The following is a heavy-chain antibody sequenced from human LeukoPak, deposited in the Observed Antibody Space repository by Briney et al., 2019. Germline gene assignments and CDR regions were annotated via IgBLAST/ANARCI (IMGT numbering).Heavy chain of an antibody. CDR3: ARDVRPEGFDY. V-gene: IGHV1-2*02. D-gene: IGHD3-10*02. J-gene: IGHJ4*02. CDR2: INPNSGGT. CDR1: GYSFTDKY. Sequence: ASVKVSCKASGYSFTDKYMHWVRQAPGQGLEWMGWINPNSGGTNYAQKFQGRVTMTTDTSMSTAYMELSRLTSDDTAVYYCARDVRPEGFDYWGQGTLVTVSS.